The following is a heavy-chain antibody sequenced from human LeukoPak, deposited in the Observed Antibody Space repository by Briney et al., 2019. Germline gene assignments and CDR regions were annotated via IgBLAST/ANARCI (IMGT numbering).Heavy chain of an antibody. CDR2: IEPAGSAT. J-gene: IGHJ4*02. D-gene: IGHD2-15*01. V-gene: IGHV3-7*01. CDR1: GFTFSSYW. CDR3: GRFGYVAAVDS. Sequence: GGSLRPSCTASGFTFSSYWMTWVRQAPGKGLEWVANIEPAGSATYYVDSVKGRFTISRDNAKNLLYLQMNSLRAEDSAVYHCGRFGYVAAVDSWGQGALVTVSS.